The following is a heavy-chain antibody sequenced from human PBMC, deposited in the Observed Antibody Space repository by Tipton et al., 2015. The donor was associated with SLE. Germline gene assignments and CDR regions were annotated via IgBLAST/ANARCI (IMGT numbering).Heavy chain of an antibody. CDR3: ARDLGAGWGGHWYFDL. CDR2: INHSGST. CDR1: GGSSNTYY. J-gene: IGHJ2*01. Sequence: TLSLTCDVYGGSSNTYYWAWIRQPPGKGLEWIGEINHSGSTNYNPSLKSRVTTSLDTSKNQVSLKLSSVTTADTAVYYCARDLGAGWGGHWYFDLWGRGTPLTVSS. D-gene: IGHD3-16*01. V-gene: IGHV4-34*01.